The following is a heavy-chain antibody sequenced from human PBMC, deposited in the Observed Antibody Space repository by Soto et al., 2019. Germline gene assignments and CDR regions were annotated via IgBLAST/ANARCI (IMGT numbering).Heavy chain of an antibody. V-gene: IGHV3-33*01. J-gene: IGHJ3*02. CDR1: GFTFSSYG. CDR3: ARDPYIVATIDAFDI. D-gene: IGHD5-12*01. Sequence: GGLLRLSCAASGFTFSSYGMHWVRQAPGKGLEWVAVIWYDGSNKYYADSVKGRFTISRDNSKNTLYLQMNSLRAEDTAVYYCARDPYIVATIDAFDIWGQGTMVTVSS. CDR2: IWYDGSNK.